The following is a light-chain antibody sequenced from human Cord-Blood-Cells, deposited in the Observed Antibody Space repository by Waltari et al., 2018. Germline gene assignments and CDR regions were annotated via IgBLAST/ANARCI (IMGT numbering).Light chain of an antibody. CDR1: SSDVGGYNY. V-gene: IGLV2-11*01. J-gene: IGLJ1*01. CDR2: DVS. Sequence: SALTQPRSVSGSPGTSATLSCTGTSSDVGGYNYIPWYQQHPGTAPRLMIYDVSKRPSGVPDRFSGSKSGNTASLTISGRQAEDEADYYCCSYAGSYTYVFGTGTKVTVL. CDR3: CSYAGSYTYV.